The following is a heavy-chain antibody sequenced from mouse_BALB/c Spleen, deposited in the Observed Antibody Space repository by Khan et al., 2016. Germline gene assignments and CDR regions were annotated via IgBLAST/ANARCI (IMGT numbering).Heavy chain of an antibody. CDR3: ARNWDVGFDY. D-gene: IGHD4-1*01. CDR1: GFDFSRYW. CDR2: INPDSSTI. V-gene: IGHV4-1*02. Sequence: EVKLLESGGGLVQPGGSLKLSCAATGFDFSRYWMSWVRQAPGKGLEWIGEINPDSSTINYTPSLKDKFIISRDNAKNTLYLQMSKGRSEDTALYYCARNWDVGFDYWGQGTTLTVSS. J-gene: IGHJ2*01.